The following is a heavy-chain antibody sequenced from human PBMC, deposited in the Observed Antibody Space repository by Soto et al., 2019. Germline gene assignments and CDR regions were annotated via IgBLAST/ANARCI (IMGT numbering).Heavy chain of an antibody. D-gene: IGHD3-22*01. J-gene: IGHJ4*02. CDR1: GFTFSDSW. CDR2: INFDGTTA. CDR3: ARGGRGNYYGDY. V-gene: IGHV3-74*01. Sequence: EVLLVESGGGLVQPGGSLRLSCAASGFTFSDSWMHWVRQTPGKGLVWVARINFDGTTANYAESVTGRFTISRDNAKNTVYLQVNSLRAEDTAVYRCARGGRGNYYGDYWGQGTLVTVSS.